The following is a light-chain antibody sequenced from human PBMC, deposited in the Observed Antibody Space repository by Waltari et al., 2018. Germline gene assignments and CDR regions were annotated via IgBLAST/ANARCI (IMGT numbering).Light chain of an antibody. V-gene: IGLV1-47*01. CDR3: TSFASGSTVL. CDR1: SSNIGSNY. Sequence: QSVLTQPPSASGTPGQRVTISCSGSSSNIGSNYVYWYQQLPGTAPTLRIYRNNQRPSGFPDRFSGSKSGNTASLTISGLQAEDEADYYCTSFASGSTVLFGVGTKLTVL. CDR2: RNN. J-gene: IGLJ2*01.